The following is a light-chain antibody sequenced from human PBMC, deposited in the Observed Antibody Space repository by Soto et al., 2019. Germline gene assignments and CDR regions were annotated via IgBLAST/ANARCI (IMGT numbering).Light chain of an antibody. V-gene: IGKV3-15*01. CDR1: QSVRSH. Sequence: ERVMTQSPATLSVSPGERATLSCTASQSVRSHLAWYQQKPGQAPSLLIYGASTRATGVPARFSGSGSGTEFTLTISSLQSEDFAIYFCQQYNSWPWTFGQGTKVEIK. CDR3: QQYNSWPWT. J-gene: IGKJ1*01. CDR2: GAS.